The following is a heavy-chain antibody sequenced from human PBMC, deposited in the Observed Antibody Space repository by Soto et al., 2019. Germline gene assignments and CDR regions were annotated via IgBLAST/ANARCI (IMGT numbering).Heavy chain of an antibody. V-gene: IGHV3-23*01. CDR3: ARPIVGGTLHALDI. Sequence: GGSLRLSCAVSGSTFTNYAMNWVRQAPGKGLEWVSAISASGGGTYYADSVRGRFTISRDYSKNMLFLQMNSLRAEDTAIYYCARPIVGGTLHALDIWGQGTMVTVSS. CDR1: GSTFTNYA. CDR2: ISASGGGT. D-gene: IGHD1-26*01. J-gene: IGHJ3*02.